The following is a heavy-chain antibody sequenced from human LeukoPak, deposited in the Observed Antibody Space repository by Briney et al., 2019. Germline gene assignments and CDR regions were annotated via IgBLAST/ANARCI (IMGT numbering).Heavy chain of an antibody. CDR1: GFTFSSYW. D-gene: IGHD3-22*01. J-gene: IGHJ4*02. CDR2: IKEDGSEK. V-gene: IGHV3-7*01. CDR3: ARDQFSGYYDY. Sequence: PGGSLRLSCAASGFTFSSYWMTWVRQAPTKGLEWVANIKEDGSEKYYVDSVKGRFIISRDNAKNSLYLQINSLRAEDTAVYYCARDQFSGYYDYWGQGTLVTVSS.